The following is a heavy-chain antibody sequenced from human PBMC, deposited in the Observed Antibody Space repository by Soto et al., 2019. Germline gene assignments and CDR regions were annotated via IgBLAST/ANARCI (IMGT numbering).Heavy chain of an antibody. CDR1: GCSFSSYG. V-gene: IGHV3-30*18. CDR2: ISYDGSIV. Sequence: TLRLPGAASGCSFSSYGMQWVRQAPGKGLEWVAVISYDGSIVYYADSVKGRFTISRDNSKNALYLQMNSLRAEDTAVYYCAKDQGGSSSWSTRGRYYYYGMDGWDQETTVTVCS. CDR3: AKDQGGSSSWSTRGRYYYYGMDG. J-gene: IGHJ6*02. D-gene: IGHD6-13*01.